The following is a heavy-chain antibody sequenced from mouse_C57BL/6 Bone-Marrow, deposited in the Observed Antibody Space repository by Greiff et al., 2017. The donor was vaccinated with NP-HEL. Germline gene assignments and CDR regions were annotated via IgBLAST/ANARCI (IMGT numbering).Heavy chain of an antibody. CDR1: GYTFTSYT. D-gene: IGHD2-5*01. Sequence: VQLQQSGAELARPGASVKMSCKASGYTFTSYTMHWVKQRPGQGLEWIGYINPSSGYPKYNQKFKDKATLTADKSSSTAYMQLSSLTSKDSSVYYCARYYSNYFSWFAYWGQGTLVTVSA. CDR2: INPSSGYP. CDR3: ARYYSNYFSWFAY. J-gene: IGHJ3*01. V-gene: IGHV1-4*01.